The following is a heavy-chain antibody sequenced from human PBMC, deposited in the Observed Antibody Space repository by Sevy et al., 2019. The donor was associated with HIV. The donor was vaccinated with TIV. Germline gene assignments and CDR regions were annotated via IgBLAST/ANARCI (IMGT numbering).Heavy chain of an antibody. CDR3: ARDGRRGYDMDV. CDR1: GFTYGTHS. V-gene: IGHV3-48*01. Sequence: LTCAASGFTYGTHSMNWVRQAPGKGLEWVSYISGGSRTIYYADSVKGRFTISRDNAKNSLSLQMNSLRVEDTAVYYCARDGRRGYDMDVWGQGTTVTVSS. D-gene: IGHD3-10*01. J-gene: IGHJ6*02. CDR2: ISGGSRTI.